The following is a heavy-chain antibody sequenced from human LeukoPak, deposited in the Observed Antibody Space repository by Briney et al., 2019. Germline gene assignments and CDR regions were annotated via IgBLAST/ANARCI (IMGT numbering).Heavy chain of an antibody. D-gene: IGHD2-2*01. CDR3: AKQIGVVPAAKDDY. V-gene: IGHV3-30*02. J-gene: IGHJ4*02. CDR2: IRYDGSNK. CDR1: GFTFSSYG. Sequence: GGSLRLSCAASGFTFSSYGMHWVRQAPGKGLEWVAFIRYDGSNKYYADSVKGRFTISRDNSKNTLYLQMNSLRAEDTAVYYCAKQIGVVPAAKDDYWGQGTLVTVSS.